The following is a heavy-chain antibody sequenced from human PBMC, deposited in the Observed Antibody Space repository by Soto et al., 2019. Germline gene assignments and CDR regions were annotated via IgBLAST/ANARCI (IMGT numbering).Heavy chain of an antibody. CDR1: GGSISSGGYY. CDR3: ARHEPKNYYYGMDV. V-gene: IGHV4-31*03. CDR2: IYYSGST. Sequence: PSETLSLTCTVSGGSISSGGYYWSWIRRHPGKGLEWIGYIYYSGSTYYNPSLKSRVTISVDTSKNQFSLKLTSVTATDTAIYYCARHEPKNYYYGMDVWGQVTTVTVSS. J-gene: IGHJ6*02.